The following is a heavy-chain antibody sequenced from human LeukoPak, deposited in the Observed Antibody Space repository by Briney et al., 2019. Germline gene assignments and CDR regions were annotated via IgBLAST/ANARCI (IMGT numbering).Heavy chain of an antibody. Sequence: SVKVSCKASGGTFSSYAISWVRQAPGQGLEWMGGIVPVFGTPNYAQKLQGRVTITADESTSTAYMELSSLRSEDTAVYFCARDASSSPGYYYYMDVWGKGTTVTVSS. CDR1: GGTFSSYA. D-gene: IGHD6-6*01. J-gene: IGHJ6*03. CDR3: ARDASSSPGYYYYMDV. CDR2: IVPVFGTP. V-gene: IGHV1-69*13.